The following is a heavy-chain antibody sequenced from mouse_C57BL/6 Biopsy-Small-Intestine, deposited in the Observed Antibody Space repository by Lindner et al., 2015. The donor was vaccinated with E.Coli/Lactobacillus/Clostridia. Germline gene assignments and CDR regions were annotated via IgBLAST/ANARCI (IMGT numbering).Heavy chain of an antibody. J-gene: IGHJ4*01. D-gene: IGHD4-1*01. CDR3: ARRTVNYYAMDY. CDR1: GYTFTDYY. V-gene: IGHV1-84*01. CDR2: IYPGSGNI. Sequence: VQLQESGPELVKPGASVKISCKASGYTFTDYYITWVKQRPGQGLEWIGWIYPGSGNIKYNEKFRDKATLTVDTSSSTAYMQLISLTSEDSAVYFCARRTVNYYAMDYWGQGTSVTVSS.